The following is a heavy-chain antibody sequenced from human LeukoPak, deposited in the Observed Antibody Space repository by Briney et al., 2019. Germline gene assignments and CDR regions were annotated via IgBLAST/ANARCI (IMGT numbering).Heavy chain of an antibody. CDR1: GYTLTELS. CDR3: ATYPYRRNQVGASLWDYFDY. J-gene: IGHJ4*02. V-gene: IGHV1-24*01. CDR2: FDPEDGET. Sequence: ASVKVSCKVSGYTLTELSMHWVRQAPGKGLEWMGGFDPEDGETIYAQKFQGRVTMTEDTSTDTAYMELGSLRSEDTAVYYCATYPYRRNQVGASLWDYFDYWGQGTLVTVSS. D-gene: IGHD1-26*01.